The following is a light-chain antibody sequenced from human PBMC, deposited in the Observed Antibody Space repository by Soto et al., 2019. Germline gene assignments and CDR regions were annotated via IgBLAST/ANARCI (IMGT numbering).Light chain of an antibody. J-gene: IGKJ1*01. CDR3: QQYRSWPRT. Sequence: EIVLTQSPAALSVSPGGRATLSCRASQDVMYDLAWYQQKPGQAPRLLVYGASTRATDAPPRFRGSGSGREFSLTFSSLKSEDFATNYCQQYRSWPRTFAKGSRVEIK. V-gene: IGKV3-15*01. CDR2: GAS. CDR1: QDVMYD.